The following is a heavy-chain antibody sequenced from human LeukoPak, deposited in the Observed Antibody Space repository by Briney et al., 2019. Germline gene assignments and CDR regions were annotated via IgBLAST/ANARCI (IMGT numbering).Heavy chain of an antibody. V-gene: IGHV3-23*01. CDR2: ISGSGGST. J-gene: IGHJ4*02. CDR3: AKVYDSSGYYYFDY. Sequence: GGSLRLSCAASGFTFSSYAMSWVRQAPGKGLEWVSAISGSGGSTYYADSVKGRFTISRDNSKNTLYLQMNSLRAEDTAVYYCAKVYDSSGYYYFDYWGREPWSPSPQ. D-gene: IGHD3-22*01. CDR1: GFTFSSYA.